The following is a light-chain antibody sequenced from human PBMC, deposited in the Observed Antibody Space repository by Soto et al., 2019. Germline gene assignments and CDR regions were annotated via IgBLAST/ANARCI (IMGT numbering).Light chain of an antibody. V-gene: IGKV3-20*01. J-gene: IGKJ1*01. CDR3: QQYGSSFWT. Sequence: ERVMTQSPATLSVSPGERATLSCRASQSVTINYLAWYQQKPGQAPRLLIYGASSRATGIPDRFSGSGSGTDFTLTISRLEPEDFAVYYCQQYGSSFWTFGQGTKVDIK. CDR2: GAS. CDR1: QSVTINY.